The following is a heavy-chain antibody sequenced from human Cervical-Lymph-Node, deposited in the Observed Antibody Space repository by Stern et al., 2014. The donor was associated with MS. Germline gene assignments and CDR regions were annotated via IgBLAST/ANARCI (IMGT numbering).Heavy chain of an antibody. J-gene: IGHJ4*02. CDR1: GFTFSSYD. V-gene: IGHV3-13*01. D-gene: IGHD3-22*01. CDR2: VASDGDT. CDR3: ARASGHYYDSSGYYNFDY. Sequence: VQLVESGGGLVQPGGSLRLSCAASGFTFSSYDMHWVRQATGKGLEWVSGVASDGDTYYPGSVKGRFTISRENAKNSLYLQMNSLRAGDTAVYYCARASGHYYDSSGYYNFDYWGQGTLVTVSS.